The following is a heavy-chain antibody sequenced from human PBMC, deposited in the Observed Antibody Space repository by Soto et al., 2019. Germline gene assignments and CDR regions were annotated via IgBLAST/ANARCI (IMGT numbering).Heavy chain of an antibody. D-gene: IGHD3-3*01. CDR2: ISAYNGNT. CDR1: GYTFTSYG. CDR3: ARWYYDFWSGGPGALRWMDV. V-gene: IGHV1-18*01. Sequence: ASVKVSCKASGYTFTSYGISWVRQAPGQGLEWMGWISAYNGNTNYAQKLQGRVTMTTDTSTSTAYMELRSLRSDDTAVYYCARWYYDFWSGGPGALRWMDVWGQGTTVTVSS. J-gene: IGHJ6*02.